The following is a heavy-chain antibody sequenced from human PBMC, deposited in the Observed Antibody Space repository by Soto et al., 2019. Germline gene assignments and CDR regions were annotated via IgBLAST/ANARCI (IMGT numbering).Heavy chain of an antibody. V-gene: IGHV4-31*03. CDR2: IYYSGST. D-gene: IGHD2-21*01. Sequence: PSETLSLTCTVSGGSISSGGYYWSWIRQHPGKGLEWIGYIYYSGSTYYNPSLKSRVTISVDTSKNQFSLKLNSVTAADTAVYYCARFGDSTSNRHYYWGQGTLVTVSS. CDR1: GGSISSGGYY. CDR3: ARFGDSTSNRHYY. J-gene: IGHJ4*02.